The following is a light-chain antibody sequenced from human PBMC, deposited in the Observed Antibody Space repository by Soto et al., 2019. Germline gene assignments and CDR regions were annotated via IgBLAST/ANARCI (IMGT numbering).Light chain of an antibody. CDR1: SGHSSYA. Sequence: QSVLTQSPSASASLGASVKLTCTLSSGHSSYAIAWHQQQPEKGPRYLMKLNSDGSHSKRDGIPDRFSGSSSGAERYLTISSLQSEDEADYYCQTWGTGIQMVFGGGTKVTVL. J-gene: IGLJ2*01. V-gene: IGLV4-69*01. CDR2: LNSDGSH. CDR3: QTWGTGIQMV.